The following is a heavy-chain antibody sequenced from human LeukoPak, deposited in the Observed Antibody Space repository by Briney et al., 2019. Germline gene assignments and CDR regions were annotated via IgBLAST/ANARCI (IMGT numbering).Heavy chain of an antibody. J-gene: IGHJ3*02. V-gene: IGHV6-1*01. CDR3: AREVVVVPAAMEADAFDI. CDR1: GDSVSSNSAA. D-gene: IGHD2-2*01. CDR2: TYYRSKWYN. Sequence: SQTLSLTCAISGDSVSSNSAAWNWLRQSPSRGLEWLGRTYYRSKWYNDYAVSVKSRITINPDTSKNQFSLQLNSVTPEDTAVYYCAREVVVVPAAMEADAFDIWGQGTMVTVSS.